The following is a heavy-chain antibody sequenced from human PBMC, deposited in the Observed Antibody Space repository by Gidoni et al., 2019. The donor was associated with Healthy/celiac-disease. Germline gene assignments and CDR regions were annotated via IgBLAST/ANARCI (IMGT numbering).Heavy chain of an antibody. D-gene: IGHD3-9*01. Sequence: EVQLVESGGGLVKPGGSLRLSCAASAFTFSNAWMSWVRQAPGKGLEWGGRSKRKTEGGTKDYAAPVKGRFTISRDDSKNTLYLQMNSLKTEDTAVYYCTTGGGAGDFDWLWGGGYYYYGMDVWGQGTTVTVSS. CDR2: SKRKTEGGTK. V-gene: IGHV3-15*01. CDR1: AFTFSNAW. CDR3: TTGGGAGDFDWLWGGGYYYYGMDV. J-gene: IGHJ6*02.